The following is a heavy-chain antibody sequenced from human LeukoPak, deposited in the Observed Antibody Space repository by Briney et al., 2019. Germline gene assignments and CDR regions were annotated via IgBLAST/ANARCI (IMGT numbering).Heavy chain of an antibody. CDR1: GFTFSSYA. J-gene: IGHJ5*02. Sequence: PGRSLRLSCAASGFTFSSYAMHWVRQAPGKGLEWVAVISYDGSNKYYADSVKGRFTISRDNSKNTLYLQMNSLRAEDTAVYYCAREGDNWFDPWGQGTLVTVSS. CDR2: ISYDGSNK. CDR3: AREGDNWFDP. V-gene: IGHV3-30-3*01.